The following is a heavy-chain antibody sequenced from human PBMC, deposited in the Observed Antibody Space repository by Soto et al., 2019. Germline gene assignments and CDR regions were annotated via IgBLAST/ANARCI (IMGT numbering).Heavy chain of an antibody. CDR2: IGTAGDT. Sequence: EVQLVESGGGLVQPGGSLRLSCAASGFTFSSYDMHWVRQATGKGLEWVSAIGTAGDTYYPGSVTGRFTISRENAKNSLYLQMNSLRAGDTAVYYCARDRGVSGFDPWGQGTLVTVSS. V-gene: IGHV3-13*01. J-gene: IGHJ5*02. D-gene: IGHD3-10*01. CDR3: ARDRGVSGFDP. CDR1: GFTFSSYD.